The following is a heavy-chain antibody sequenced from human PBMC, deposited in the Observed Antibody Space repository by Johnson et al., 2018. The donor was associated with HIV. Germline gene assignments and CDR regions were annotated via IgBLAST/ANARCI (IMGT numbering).Heavy chain of an antibody. Sequence: QVQLVESGGGVVQPGRSLRLSCAASGFTFSNYTIHWVRQAPGKGLEWVAVISYDGSNKYYADSVRGRFTISRDNSKNTLFLQMNSLRAEDTAVYYCVRRFYDSSAFDIWGQGTMVTVSS. CDR3: VRRFYDSSAFDI. V-gene: IGHV3-30-3*01. J-gene: IGHJ3*02. CDR2: ISYDGSNK. D-gene: IGHD3-22*01. CDR1: GFTFSNYT.